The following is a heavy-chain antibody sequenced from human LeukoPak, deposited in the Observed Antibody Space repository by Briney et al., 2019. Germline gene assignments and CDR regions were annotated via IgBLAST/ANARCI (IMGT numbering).Heavy chain of an antibody. J-gene: IGHJ6*03. V-gene: IGHV4-61*02. CDR3: AQTPLNYYYYYYMDV. CDR1: GGSISSGSYY. Sequence: SETLSLTCTVSGGSISSGSYYWSWIRQPAGKGLEWIGRIYTSGSTNYNPSLKSRVTISVDTSKNQFSLKLSPVTAADTAVYYCAQTPLNYYYYYYMDVWGKGTTVTVSS. CDR2: IYTSGST.